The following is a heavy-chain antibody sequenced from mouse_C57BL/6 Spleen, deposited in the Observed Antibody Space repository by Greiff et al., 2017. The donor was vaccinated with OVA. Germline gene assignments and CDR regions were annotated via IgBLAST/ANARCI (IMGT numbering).Heavy chain of an antibody. V-gene: IGHV1-72*01. J-gene: IGHJ4*01. CDR2: IDPNSGGT. CDR3: AREKTTVVATDAMDY. Sequence: QVQLQQSGAELVKPGASVKVSCKASGYTFTSYWMHWVKQRPGQGLEWIGRIDPNSGGTKYNEKFKSKATLTVDKPSSTAYMQLSSLTSEDSAVYYGAREKTTVVATDAMDYWGQGTSVTVSS. D-gene: IGHD1-1*01. CDR1: GYTFTSYW.